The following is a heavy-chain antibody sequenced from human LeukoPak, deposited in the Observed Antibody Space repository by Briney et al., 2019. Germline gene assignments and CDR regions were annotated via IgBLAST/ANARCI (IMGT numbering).Heavy chain of an antibody. CDR3: AKALLWFGEFDY. Sequence: GGSLRLSCAASGFTFDDYAMHWVRQAPGKGLEWVSGISWNSGSIGYADSVKGRFTISRDNAKNSLYLQMNSLRAEDTALYYCAKALLWFGEFDYWSQGTLVTVSS. D-gene: IGHD3-10*01. CDR1: GFTFDDYA. J-gene: IGHJ4*02. V-gene: IGHV3-9*01. CDR2: ISWNSGSI.